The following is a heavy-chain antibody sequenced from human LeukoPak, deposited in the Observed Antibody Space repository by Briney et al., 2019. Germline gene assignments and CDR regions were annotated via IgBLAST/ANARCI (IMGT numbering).Heavy chain of an antibody. J-gene: IGHJ4*02. CDR1: GSTFSSYA. CDR2: ISGSGGST. V-gene: IGHV3-23*01. CDR3: AKPDTASSGFIPYYFDY. D-gene: IGHD3-22*01. Sequence: PGGSLRLSCAASGSTFSSYAMSWVRQAPGKGLEWVSAISGSGGSTYYADSVKGRFTISRDNSKNTLYLQMNSLRAEDTAVYYCAKPDTASSGFIPYYFDYWGQGTLVTVSS.